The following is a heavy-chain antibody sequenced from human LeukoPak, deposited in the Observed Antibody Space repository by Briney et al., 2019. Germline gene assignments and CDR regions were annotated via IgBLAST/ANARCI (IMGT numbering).Heavy chain of an antibody. CDR1: GGSISSYY. CDR2: IYYSGSA. J-gene: IGHJ3*02. V-gene: IGHV4-59*01. D-gene: IGHD5-24*01. Sequence: SPSETLSLTCTVSGGSISSYYWSWIRKPPGKGLEWIGYIYYSGSANYNPSLKSRVTISVDTSKNQFSLKLSSVTAADTAVYYCARGGRDGYNTRVDDAFDIWGQGTMVTVSS. CDR3: ARGGRDGYNTRVDDAFDI.